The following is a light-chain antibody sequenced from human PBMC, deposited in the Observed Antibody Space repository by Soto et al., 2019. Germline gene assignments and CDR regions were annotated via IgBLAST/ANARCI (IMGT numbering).Light chain of an antibody. Sequence: EIVLTQSPVILSLSPGERATRSCRASQSVSTYLAWYQQKPGQAPRLLIYDASNRATGIPARFSGSGSGTDFTLTISSLEPEDFAVYYCQQRRNWQVTFGQGTRLEIK. J-gene: IGKJ5*01. CDR2: DAS. CDR3: QQRRNWQVT. CDR1: QSVSTY. V-gene: IGKV3-11*01.